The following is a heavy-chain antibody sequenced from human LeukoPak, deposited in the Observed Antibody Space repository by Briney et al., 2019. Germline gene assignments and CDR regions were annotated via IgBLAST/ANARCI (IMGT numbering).Heavy chain of an antibody. Sequence: GGSLRLSCAASGFTFSSYGMHWVRQAPGKGLEWVAFIRYDGSNKYYADSVKGRFTISRDNSKNTLYLQMISLRAEDTAVYYCAKDRDYDILTGYPHPPFDYWGQGTLVTVSS. D-gene: IGHD3-9*01. CDR1: GFTFSSYG. CDR2: IRYDGSNK. CDR3: AKDRDYDILTGYPHPPFDY. J-gene: IGHJ4*02. V-gene: IGHV3-30*02.